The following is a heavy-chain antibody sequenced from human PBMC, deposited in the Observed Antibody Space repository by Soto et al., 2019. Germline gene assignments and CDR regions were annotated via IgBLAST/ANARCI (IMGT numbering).Heavy chain of an antibody. CDR1: GYTFTGYY. J-gene: IGHJ5*02. V-gene: IGHV1-2*02. Sequence: ASVKVSCKASGYTFTGYYMHWVRQAPGQGLEWMGWINPNSGGTNYAQKIQGRVTMTRDTSISTAYMELSRLRSDDTAVYYCAREPRITIFGVVIMRHWFDPWGQGTLVTVSS. CDR2: INPNSGGT. D-gene: IGHD3-3*01. CDR3: AREPRITIFGVVIMRHWFDP.